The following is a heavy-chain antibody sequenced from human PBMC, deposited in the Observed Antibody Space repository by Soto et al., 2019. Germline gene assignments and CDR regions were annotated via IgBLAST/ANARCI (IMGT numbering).Heavy chain of an antibody. J-gene: IGHJ4*02. Sequence: SMKVACKAAGYTFTTYYMHWVRQAPGQGLEWMGVIDPTHGSTTYAQKFQGRVTMTSDTSTNTVYMELSSLKSEDTAVYYCARVPYDTTGYYAFWGQGTLVTVSS. D-gene: IGHD3-22*01. CDR1: GYTFTTYY. CDR2: IDPTHGST. CDR3: ARVPYDTTGYYAF. V-gene: IGHV1-46*01.